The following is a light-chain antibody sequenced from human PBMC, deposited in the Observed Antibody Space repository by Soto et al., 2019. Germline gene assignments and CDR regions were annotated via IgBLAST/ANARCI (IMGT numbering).Light chain of an antibody. J-gene: IGKJ1*01. CDR2: GAS. Sequence: EIVMTQSPATLSVSPGERATLSCRASQSVSSNLAWYQQKPGQAPSLLIYGASTRATGIPARFSGSGSGTEFNLTISSLQSEDFAVYYCQQYNNWPRTFGQGTKVEIK. V-gene: IGKV3-15*01. CDR1: QSVSSN. CDR3: QQYNNWPRT.